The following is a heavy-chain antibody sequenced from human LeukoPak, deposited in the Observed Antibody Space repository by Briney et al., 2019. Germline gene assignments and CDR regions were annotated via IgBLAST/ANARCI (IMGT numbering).Heavy chain of an antibody. D-gene: IGHD3-22*01. Sequence: GGSLRLSCAASGFTFSSYAMHWVRQAPGKGLEWVAVISYDGSNKYYADSVKGRFTISRDNSKNTLYLQMNSLRAEDTAVYYCARDTPNYDSSGYYKSNGMDVWGQGTTVTVSS. CDR2: ISYDGSNK. CDR1: GFTFSSYA. CDR3: ARDTPNYDSSGYYKSNGMDV. J-gene: IGHJ6*02. V-gene: IGHV3-30*04.